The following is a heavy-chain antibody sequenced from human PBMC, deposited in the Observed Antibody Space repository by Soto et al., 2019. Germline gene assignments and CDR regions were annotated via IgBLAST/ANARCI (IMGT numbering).Heavy chain of an antibody. V-gene: IGHV4-61*05. Sequence: SETLSLTCTVSGGSISGNSYYWAWIRQPPGRGLEWIGYIYYSGSTNYNPSLRSRVTISVDTSKNQFSLKLSSVTAADTAVYYCARAYYDSSGYPRGFDYWGQGTLVTVSS. CDR1: GGSISGNSYY. D-gene: IGHD3-22*01. J-gene: IGHJ4*02. CDR2: IYYSGST. CDR3: ARAYYDSSGYPRGFDY.